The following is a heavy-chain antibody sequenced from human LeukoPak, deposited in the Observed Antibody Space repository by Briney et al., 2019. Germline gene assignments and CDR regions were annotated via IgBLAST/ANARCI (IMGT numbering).Heavy chain of an antibody. CDR1: GFTFSTFT. Sequence: PGGSLRLSCAASGFTFSTFTMNWVRQAPGKGLELVSSISPNSDYIYYAASVKGRFTISRDNAKNTLYLQMNSLRVEDTAVYYCARGRPHGNDYWGQGTLVTVSS. CDR2: ISPNSDYI. J-gene: IGHJ4*02. CDR3: ARGRPHGNDY. V-gene: IGHV3-21*01. D-gene: IGHD4-23*01.